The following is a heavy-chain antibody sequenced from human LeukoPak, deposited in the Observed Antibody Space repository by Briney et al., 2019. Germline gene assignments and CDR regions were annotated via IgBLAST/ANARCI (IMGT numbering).Heavy chain of an antibody. J-gene: IGHJ4*02. CDR1: GYTFTSYG. V-gene: IGHV1-3*01. Sequence: GASVKVSCKASGYTFTSYGISWVRQAPGQGLEWMGWINAGNGNTKYSQKFQGRVTITRDTSASTAYMELSSLRSEDTAVYYCARDGVPRQSLLRYFDWVDYWGQGTLVTVSS. CDR2: INAGNGNT. D-gene: IGHD3-9*01. CDR3: ARDGVPRQSLLRYFDWVDY.